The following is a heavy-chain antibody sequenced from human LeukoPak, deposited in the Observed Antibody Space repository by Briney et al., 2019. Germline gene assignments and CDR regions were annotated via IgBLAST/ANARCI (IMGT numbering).Heavy chain of an antibody. V-gene: IGHV3-66*01. CDR2: IYSGGST. J-gene: IGHJ6*03. Sequence: GGSLRLSCAASGFTVSSNYMSWVRQAPGKGLEWVSVIYSGGSTYYADSVKGRFTISRDNSKNTLYLQMKSLRAEDTALYHCARDRDYYDSSGPVSWVLLLGTSMDVWGKGTTVTVSS. CDR1: GFTVSSNY. D-gene: IGHD3-22*01. CDR3: ARDRDYYDSSGPVSWVLLLGTSMDV.